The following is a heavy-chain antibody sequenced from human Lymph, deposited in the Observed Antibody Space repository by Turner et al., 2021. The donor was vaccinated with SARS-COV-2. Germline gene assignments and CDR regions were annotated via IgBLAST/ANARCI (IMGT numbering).Heavy chain of an antibody. D-gene: IGHD3-22*01. Sequence: EVQLLESGGGLVQPGGPLRLPWTASGFTFSSYAMSWVRQAPGKGVEWVSASSGSGGNTYYEDSVKGRFTISRDNSKNTLYLQMNSLRAEDTAVYYCAKGVRGAMIVVVIPYFDYWGQGTLVTVSS. V-gene: IGHV3-23*01. CDR2: SSGSGGNT. CDR3: AKGVRGAMIVVVIPYFDY. CDR1: GFTFSSYA. J-gene: IGHJ4*02.